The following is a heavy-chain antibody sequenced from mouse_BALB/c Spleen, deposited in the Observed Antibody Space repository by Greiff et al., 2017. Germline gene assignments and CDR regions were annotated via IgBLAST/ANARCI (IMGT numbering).Heavy chain of an antibody. V-gene: IGHV1-5*01. CDR3: TRDYDYDAFAY. CDR2: IYPGNSDT. Sequence: VQLQQSGTVLVRPGASVKMSCKASGYTFTSYWMHWVKQRPGQGLEWIGAIYPGNSDTSYNQKFKGKAKLTAVTSTSTAYMELSSLTNEDSAVYYCTRDYDYDAFAYWGQGTLVTVSA. D-gene: IGHD2-4*01. J-gene: IGHJ3*01. CDR1: GYTFTSYW.